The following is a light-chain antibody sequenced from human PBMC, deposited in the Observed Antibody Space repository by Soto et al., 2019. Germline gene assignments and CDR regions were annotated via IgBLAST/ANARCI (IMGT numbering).Light chain of an antibody. Sequence: QSVLTQPASVSGSPGQSITISCTGTSSDVGGYNYVSWYQQHPGKAPKLMIYEVSNRPSGVSNRFSGSKSGNTASLTISGLQAEDEADYYCSSYPSSSTYVFGSGTKATV. V-gene: IGLV2-14*01. CDR3: SSYPSSSTYV. CDR2: EVS. CDR1: SSDVGGYNY. J-gene: IGLJ1*01.